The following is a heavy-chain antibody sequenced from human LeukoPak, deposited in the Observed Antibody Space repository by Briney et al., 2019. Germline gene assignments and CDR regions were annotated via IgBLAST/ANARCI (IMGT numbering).Heavy chain of an antibody. V-gene: IGHV4-59*08. CDR2: IYYSGST. D-gene: IGHD1-26*01. Sequence: PSETLSLTCTVSGGSISSYYWSWIRQPPGKGLEWIGYIYYSGSTNYNPSLKSRVTISVDTSKNQFSLKLSSVTAADTAVYYCARHFSSGSYPHFDYWGQGTLVTVSS. CDR3: ARHFSSGSYPHFDY. J-gene: IGHJ4*02. CDR1: GGSISSYY.